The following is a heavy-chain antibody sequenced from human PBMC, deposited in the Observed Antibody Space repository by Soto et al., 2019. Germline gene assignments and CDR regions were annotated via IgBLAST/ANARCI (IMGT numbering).Heavy chain of an antibody. D-gene: IGHD3-16*02. CDR2: ITHSGGT. CDR1: GGSFSAYS. CDR3: ARGLEAGYRRIVRKAHFVIDY. Sequence: QVQLQQWGAGLLKPSETLSITCAVSGGSFSAYSWSWIRQPPGKGLEWIGEITHSGGTNYNPSLKSRLTMSIDTSRRQFSLKLNSVTAADTAVYYCARGLEAGYRRIVRKAHFVIDYWGQGSLVTVSS. J-gene: IGHJ4*02. V-gene: IGHV4-34*02.